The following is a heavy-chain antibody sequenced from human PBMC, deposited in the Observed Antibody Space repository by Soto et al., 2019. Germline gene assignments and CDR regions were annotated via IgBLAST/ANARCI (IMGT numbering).Heavy chain of an antibody. V-gene: IGHV1-69*12. Sequence: QVQLVQSGAEVKKPGSSVTVSCKASGGTFSSYTISWVRQAPGQGLEWMGGIIPIFGTANYAQKFQGRVTITADESTSTTYMGESSLRSEHWAVYYCARGNDRLLHLWYFDLWGRGTLVTVSS. J-gene: IGHJ2*01. CDR1: GGTFSSYT. CDR3: ARGNDRLLHLWYFDL. CDR2: IIPIFGTA. D-gene: IGHD2-15*01.